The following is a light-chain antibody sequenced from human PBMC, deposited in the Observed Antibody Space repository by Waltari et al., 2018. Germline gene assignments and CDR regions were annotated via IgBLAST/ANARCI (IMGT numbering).Light chain of an antibody. V-gene: IGLV2-14*03. CDR3: SSYISRSTLEP. Sequence: QSALTQAASVSGSPGQSIPISCTGNSSDVGGYNYVSWYQQHPGKAPKLIVYDVSNRPSGLYNRFSASTSCKTASLTIFGLHADDEAYYYCSSYISRSTLEPFGGGTSLTVL. CDR2: DVS. J-gene: IGLJ2*01. CDR1: SSDVGGYNY.